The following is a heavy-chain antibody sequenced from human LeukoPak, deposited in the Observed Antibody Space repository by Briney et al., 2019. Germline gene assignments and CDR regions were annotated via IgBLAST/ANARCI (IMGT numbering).Heavy chain of an antibody. J-gene: IGHJ6*03. D-gene: IGHD3-10*01. Sequence: PGGSLRLSCAASGFTFSSYAMSWVRQAPGKGLEWVSAISGSGGSTYYADSVKGRFTISRDNSKNTLYLQMNSLRAEDTAVYYCAEGVGGLDYYMDVWGKGTTVTVSS. CDR1: GFTFSSYA. V-gene: IGHV3-23*01. CDR3: AEGVGGLDYYMDV. CDR2: ISGSGGST.